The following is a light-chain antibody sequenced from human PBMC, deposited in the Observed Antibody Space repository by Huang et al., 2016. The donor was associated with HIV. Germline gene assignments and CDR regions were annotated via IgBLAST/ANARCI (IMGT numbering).Light chain of an antibody. CDR1: QSISTY. Sequence: DIQMTQSPSSLSASVGDRLTVTCRSSQSISTYLNWDQQKPGKAPQLLIYAASSLQSGVPSRFSGSGSGTDFTLTISSLRPEDFATYYCQQSHSIPYTFGQGTKLEIK. CDR3: QQSHSIPYT. J-gene: IGKJ2*01. V-gene: IGKV1-39*01. CDR2: AAS.